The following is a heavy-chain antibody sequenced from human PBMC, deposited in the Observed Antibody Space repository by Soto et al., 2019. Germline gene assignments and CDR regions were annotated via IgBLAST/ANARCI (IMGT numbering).Heavy chain of an antibody. CDR1: GGTFSSYA. Sequence: SVKVSCKASGGTFSSYAISWVRQAPGQGLEWMGGIIPIFGTANYAQKFQGRVTITADESTSTAYMELSSLRSEDTAVYYCASGRMATIHWFDPWGQGTLVTVSS. CDR2: IIPIFGTA. J-gene: IGHJ5*02. CDR3: ASGRMATIHWFDP. D-gene: IGHD5-12*01. V-gene: IGHV1-69*13.